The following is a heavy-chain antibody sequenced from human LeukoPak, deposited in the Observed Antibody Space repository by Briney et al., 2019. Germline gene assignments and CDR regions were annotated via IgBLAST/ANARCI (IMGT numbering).Heavy chain of an antibody. V-gene: IGHV4-4*02. CDR2: IYHSGTT. CDR3: ARVYSNYEVYAFDI. Sequence: SETLSLTCAVSGGSITSVTWWSWVRQLPGKGLEWIGEIYHSGTTNYNPSLKSRVTISVDTSKNQFSLKLSSVTAADTAVYYCARVYSNYEVYAFDIWGQGTMVTVSS. D-gene: IGHD4-11*01. J-gene: IGHJ3*02. CDR1: GGSITSVTW.